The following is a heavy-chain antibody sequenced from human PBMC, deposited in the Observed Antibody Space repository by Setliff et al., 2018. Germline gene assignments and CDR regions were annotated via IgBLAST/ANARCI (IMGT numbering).Heavy chain of an antibody. Sequence: ASVKVSWKASGYTFTSYDINWVRQATGQGLEWMGWMNPNSGNTGYAQKFQGRVTMTRNTSISTAYMDLSSLRFEDTAVYYCARAQSWSGGPYYFDNWGQGTLVTVSS. J-gene: IGHJ4*02. CDR1: GYTFTSYD. CDR2: MNPNSGNT. V-gene: IGHV1-8*02. D-gene: IGHD3-3*01. CDR3: ARAQSWSGGPYYFDN.